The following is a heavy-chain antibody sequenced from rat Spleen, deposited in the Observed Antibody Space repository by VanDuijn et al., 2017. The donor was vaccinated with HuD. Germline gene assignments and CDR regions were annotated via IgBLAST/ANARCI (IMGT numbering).Heavy chain of an antibody. D-gene: IGHD1-11*01. CDR3: TRHGGLRNWFAY. CDR1: GFTFSNYD. Sequence: EVQLVESGGGSVQPGRSMKLSCVASGFTFSNYDMAWVRQAPTKGLEWIASISTGGDIAYYRGSVKGRFTISRDDAKNTQYLQMDSLGSDDTATYYCTRHGGLRNWFAYWGQGTLVTVSS. CDR2: ISTGGDIA. J-gene: IGHJ3*01. V-gene: IGHV5S13*01.